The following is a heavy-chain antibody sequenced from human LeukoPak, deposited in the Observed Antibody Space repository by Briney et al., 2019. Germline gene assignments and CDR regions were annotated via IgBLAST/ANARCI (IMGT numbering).Heavy chain of an antibody. CDR1: GFTFSSYN. CDR2: ISSSSRYI. D-gene: IGHD3-10*01. Sequence: GGSLRLSCVASGFTFSSYNMDWVRQAPGKGLEWVSSISSSSRYIYYTDSVKGRFTISRDNAKNSLYLQMNSLRAEDTAVYYCARGRYGSGSSGMDVWGKGTTVTVSS. J-gene: IGHJ6*04. CDR3: ARGRYGSGSSGMDV. V-gene: IGHV3-21*01.